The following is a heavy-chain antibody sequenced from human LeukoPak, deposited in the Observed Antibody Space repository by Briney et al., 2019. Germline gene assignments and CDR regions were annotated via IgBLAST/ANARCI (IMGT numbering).Heavy chain of an antibody. V-gene: IGHV3-30*04. D-gene: IGHD3-22*01. CDR1: GFTFNAYV. CDR2: MSYDGTNQ. J-gene: IGHJ4*02. Sequence: GGSLRLSCAASGFTFNAYVMHWVRQAPGKGLEWVAVMSYDGTNQNYADSVKGRFTISRDNSKNTLYLQMNSLRAEDTAVYCGARGPRSSGYLFDYWGQGTLVTVSS. CDR3: ARGPRSSGYLFDY.